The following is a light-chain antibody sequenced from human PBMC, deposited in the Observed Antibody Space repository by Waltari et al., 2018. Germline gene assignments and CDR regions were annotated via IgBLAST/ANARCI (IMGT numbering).Light chain of an antibody. J-gene: IGKJ5*01. Sequence: TLSCRASQSVSDYLAWYQQKPGQAPRLLISAASNRATGIPARFSGSGSGTDFTLTISSLEPEDFAFYYCQQRSNWPISFGQGTRLEIK. CDR2: AAS. V-gene: IGKV3-11*01. CDR1: QSVSDY. CDR3: QQRSNWPIS.